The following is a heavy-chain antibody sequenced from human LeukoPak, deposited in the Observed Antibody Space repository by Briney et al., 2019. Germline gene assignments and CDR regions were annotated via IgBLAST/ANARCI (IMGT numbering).Heavy chain of an antibody. Sequence: SETLSLTCTVSGGSISNFYWSWIREPAGKGLEWIGRFYTSGSTNYNPSLESRVTMSVDTSKNQFSLKLTSVTAADTAVYYCARITSSSWFDPWGQGTLVTVSS. J-gene: IGHJ5*02. V-gene: IGHV4-4*07. D-gene: IGHD6-6*01. CDR2: FYTSGST. CDR3: ARITSSSWFDP. CDR1: GGSISNFY.